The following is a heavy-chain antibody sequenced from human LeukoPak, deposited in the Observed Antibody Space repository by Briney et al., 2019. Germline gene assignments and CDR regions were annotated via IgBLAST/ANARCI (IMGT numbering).Heavy chain of an antibody. CDR2: ISVDSGST. CDR1: GFSFSSYT. CDR3: APIGGWGTYPLDY. V-gene: IGHV3-23*01. Sequence: GGSLRLSCAASGFSFSSYTMSWVRQAPGKGLEWVSSISVDSGSTAYADSVKGRFTISRDNSKNTLYLQMNSLRVDDTAVYYCAPIGGWGTYPLDYWGQGPLVTVSS. D-gene: IGHD3-16*01. J-gene: IGHJ4*02.